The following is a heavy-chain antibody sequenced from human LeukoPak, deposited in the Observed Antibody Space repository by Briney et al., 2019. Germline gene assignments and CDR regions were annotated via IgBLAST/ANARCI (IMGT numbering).Heavy chain of an antibody. CDR1: GFSFRSYA. CDR2: ISYDARDE. J-gene: IGHJ4*02. V-gene: IGHV3-30-3*02. CDR3: AKLGGRPRWGFDSSGYYNFDY. D-gene: IGHD3-22*01. Sequence: QPGGSLRLSCVASGFSFRSYAMHWVRQAPGRGLEWLAFISYDARDEYYADSVKGRFTISRDNSKNTLYLQMNSLRAEDTAVYYCAKLGGRPRWGFDSSGYYNFDYWGQGTLVTVSS.